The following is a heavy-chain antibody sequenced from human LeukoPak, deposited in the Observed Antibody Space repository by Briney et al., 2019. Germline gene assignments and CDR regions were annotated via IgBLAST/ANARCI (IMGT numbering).Heavy chain of an antibody. D-gene: IGHD1-26*01. J-gene: IGHJ4*02. CDR2: IRSKAYGGTT. CDR3: TPLGVGVTGPVDY. Sequence: PGGSLKLSCAASGYTFSGSGMHWVRQASGKGLEWVGRIRSKAYGGTTEYAASVKGRFTISRDDSKSIAYLQMNSLKTEDTAVYYCTPLGVGVTGPVDYWGQGTLVTVSS. V-gene: IGHV3-49*04. CDR1: GYTFSGSG.